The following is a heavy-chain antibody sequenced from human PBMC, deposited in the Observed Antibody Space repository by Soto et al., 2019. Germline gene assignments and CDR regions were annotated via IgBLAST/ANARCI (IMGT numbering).Heavy chain of an antibody. Sequence: GSLRLSCAASGFTFTSDAMTCVRQAPGKGLEWVSTISHRGGSTFYADSVKGRFTISRDTSRNTLYLQMNSLRDEDTAVYYCAKGLGILTGHSVYYYFGLDVWGIGTTVTVSS. CDR1: GFTFTSDA. J-gene: IGHJ6*04. V-gene: IGHV3-23*01. D-gene: IGHD3-9*01. CDR3: AKGLGILTGHSVYYYFGLDV. CDR2: ISHRGGST.